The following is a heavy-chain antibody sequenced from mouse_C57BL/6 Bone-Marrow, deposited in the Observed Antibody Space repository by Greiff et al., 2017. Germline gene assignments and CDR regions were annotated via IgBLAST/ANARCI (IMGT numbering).Heavy chain of an antibody. CDR2: IDPENGDT. Sequence: EVKLVESGAELVRPGASVKLSCTASGFNIKDDYMHWVKQRPEQGLEWIGWIDPENGDTEYASKFQGKATITADTSSNTAYLQLSSLTSEDTAVYYFTLNWVYWYFDVWGTGTTVTVSS. J-gene: IGHJ1*03. CDR1: GFNIKDDY. V-gene: IGHV14-4*01. D-gene: IGHD4-1*01. CDR3: TLNWVYWYFDV.